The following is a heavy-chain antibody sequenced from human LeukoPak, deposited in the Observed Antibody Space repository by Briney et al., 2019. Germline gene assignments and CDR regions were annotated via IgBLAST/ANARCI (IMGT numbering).Heavy chain of an antibody. D-gene: IGHD1-26*01. CDR2: ISAYNGNT. V-gene: IGHV1-18*01. J-gene: IGHJ4*02. CDR1: GYTFTGYG. CDR3: ARTNEVGAIYYFDY. Sequence: ASVKVSCRASGYTFTGYGISWVRQAPGQGLEWMGWISAYNGNTNYAQKLQGRVTMTTDTSTSTAYMELRSLRSDDTAVYYCARTNEVGAIYYFDYWGQGTLVTVSS.